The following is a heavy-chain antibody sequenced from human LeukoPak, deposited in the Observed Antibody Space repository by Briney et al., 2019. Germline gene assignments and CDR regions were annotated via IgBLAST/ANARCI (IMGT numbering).Heavy chain of an antibody. CDR2: ISYDGSNK. J-gene: IGHJ4*02. V-gene: IGHV3-30-3*01. Sequence: PGRSLRLSCAASGFTFSSYAMHWVRQAPGKGLEWVAVISYDGSNKYYADSVKGRFTISRGNSKNTLYLQMNSLRAEDTAVYYCARSVQQLAYHFDYWGQGTLVTASS. D-gene: IGHD6-13*01. CDR1: GFTFSSYA. CDR3: ARSVQQLAYHFDY.